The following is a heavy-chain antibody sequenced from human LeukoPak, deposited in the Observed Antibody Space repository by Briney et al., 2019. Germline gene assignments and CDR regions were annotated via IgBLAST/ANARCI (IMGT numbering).Heavy chain of an antibody. Sequence: SETLSLTCAVYGGAFSGYYRSWIRQPPGKGLEWIGEINHTGSTNYNPSLKSRVTISVDRSNNQFSLKLSSVTAADTAVYYCATGVHGITAAGDYYFDYWGQGTLVTVSS. CDR2: INHTGST. J-gene: IGHJ4*02. D-gene: IGHD6-13*01. CDR1: GGAFSGYY. V-gene: IGHV4-34*01. CDR3: ATGVHGITAAGDYYFDY.